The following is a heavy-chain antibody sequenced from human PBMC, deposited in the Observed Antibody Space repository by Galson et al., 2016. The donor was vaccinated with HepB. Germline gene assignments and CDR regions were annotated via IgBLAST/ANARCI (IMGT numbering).Heavy chain of an antibody. CDR1: GYSISSGYQ. D-gene: IGHD6-13*01. Sequence: VTLSLTCALSGYSISSGYQWAWLRQPPGKGLEWIWSICRSGSTYYNPSLKSRVTISVDTSKNQFSLKLSSVTAADTAVYYCARGSLWYDYWGQGTLVTVSS. CDR2: ICRSGST. CDR3: ARGSLWYDY. V-gene: IGHV4-38-2*01. J-gene: IGHJ4*02.